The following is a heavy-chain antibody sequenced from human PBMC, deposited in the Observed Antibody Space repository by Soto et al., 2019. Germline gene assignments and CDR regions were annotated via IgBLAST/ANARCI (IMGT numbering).Heavy chain of an antibody. D-gene: IGHD3-10*01. CDR3: AEEDVWFGETLYYYGMDV. V-gene: IGHV1-58*01. CDR1: GFTFTSSA. Sequence: SVKVSCKXSGFTFTSSAVQWVRQARGQRLEWIGWIVVGSGNTNYAQKFQERVTITRDMSTSTAYMELSSLRSEDTAVYYCAEEDVWFGETLYYYGMDVWGQGTTVTVSS. CDR2: IVVGSGNT. J-gene: IGHJ6*02.